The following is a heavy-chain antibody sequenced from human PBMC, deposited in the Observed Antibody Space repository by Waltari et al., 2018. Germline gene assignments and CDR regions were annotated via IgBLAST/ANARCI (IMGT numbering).Heavy chain of an antibody. CDR3: VSDLTGVQDF. D-gene: IGHD2-8*02. J-gene: IGHJ4*02. CDR2: SDTDGMTT. V-gene: IGHV3-74*01. Sequence: EVQLVESGGGLVQPGGSLRLSGAAHGFPFSNYWMHWVRQAPGKGLVWVSRSDTDGMTTDYADSVKGRFIISRDNARNTLYLQMNSLRAEDTAIYYCVSDLTGVQDFWGPGTLVTVSS. CDR1: GFPFSNYW.